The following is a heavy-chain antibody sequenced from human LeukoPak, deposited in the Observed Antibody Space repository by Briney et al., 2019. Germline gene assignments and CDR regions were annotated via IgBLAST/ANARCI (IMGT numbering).Heavy chain of an antibody. D-gene: IGHD3-10*01. CDR1: GYTFTSYG. CDR2: ISAYNGNT. V-gene: IGHV1-18*01. J-gene: IGHJ4*02. CDR3: ASGGSSDGSGSYGY. Sequence: ASVKVSCKASGYTFTSYGISWVRQAPGQGLEWMGWISAYNGNTNYAQKLQGRVTMATDTSTSTAYMELRSLRSDDTAVYYCASGGSSDGSGSYGYWGQGTLVTVSS.